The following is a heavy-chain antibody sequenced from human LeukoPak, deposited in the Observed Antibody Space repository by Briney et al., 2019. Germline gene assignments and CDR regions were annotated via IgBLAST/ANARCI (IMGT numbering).Heavy chain of an antibody. CDR2: IYYSGST. CDR3: ARARYYYYYYMDV. J-gene: IGHJ6*03. V-gene: IGHV4-59*01. Sequence: SETLSLTCTVSGGSISSYYWSWIRQPPGKGLAWIGNIYYSGSTNYNPSLKSRVTISVDTSKNQFSLKLSSVTAADTAVYYCARARYYYYYYMDVWGKGTTVTISS. CDR1: GGSISSYY.